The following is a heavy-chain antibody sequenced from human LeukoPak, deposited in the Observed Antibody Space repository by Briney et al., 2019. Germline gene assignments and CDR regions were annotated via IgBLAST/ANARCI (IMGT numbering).Heavy chain of an antibody. V-gene: IGHV4-39*07. CDR1: GGSISSSSYY. Sequence: PSETLSLTCTVSGGSISSSSYYWGWIRQPPGKGLEWVGSIYYSGSTYYNPSLKSRVTISVDTSKNQFSLKLSSVTAADTAVYYCARDPKPLRFLEWLSPPNYFDYWGQGTLVTVSS. D-gene: IGHD3-3*01. CDR3: ARDPKPLRFLEWLSPPNYFDY. CDR2: IYYSGST. J-gene: IGHJ4*02.